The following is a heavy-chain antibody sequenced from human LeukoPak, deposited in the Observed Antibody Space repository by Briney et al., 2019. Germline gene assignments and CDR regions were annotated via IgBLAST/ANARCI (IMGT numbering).Heavy chain of an antibody. CDR1: GGSFSGYY. V-gene: IGHV4-34*01. Sequence: SETLSLTCAVYGGSFSGYYWSWIRQPPGKGLEWIGEINHSGSTNYNPSLKSRVTISVDTSKNQFSLKLSSVTAADTAVYYCATYKTSMVRGVKRRWFDPWGRGTLVTVSS. CDR2: INHSGST. D-gene: IGHD3-10*01. J-gene: IGHJ5*02. CDR3: ATYKTSMVRGVKRRWFDP.